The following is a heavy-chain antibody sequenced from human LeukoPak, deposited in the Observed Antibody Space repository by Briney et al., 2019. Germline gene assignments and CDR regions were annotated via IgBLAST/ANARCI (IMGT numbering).Heavy chain of an antibody. CDR3: LTGYNHAVDWFDP. CDR2: ISTSSSYI. D-gene: IGHD3-9*01. J-gene: IGHJ5*02. CDR1: GFTFSSHS. V-gene: IGHV3-21*01. Sequence: GGSLRLSCAASGFTFSSHSMNWVRQAPGKGLEWVSSISTSSSYIHYADSMKGRITISRDNAKKLLYLQVNSLRAEDTAVYYCLTGYNHAVDWFDPWGQGTLVTVSS.